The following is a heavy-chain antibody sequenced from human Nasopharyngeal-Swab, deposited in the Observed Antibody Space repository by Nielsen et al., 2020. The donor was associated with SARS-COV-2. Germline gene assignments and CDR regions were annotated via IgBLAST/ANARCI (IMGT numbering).Heavy chain of an antibody. V-gene: IGHV4-34*01. CDR1: GGPFSGYY. J-gene: IGHJ4*02. CDR3: ARDGWYPY. D-gene: IGHD6-19*01. CDR2: INHSGST. Sequence: SETLSLTCAVYGGPFSGYYWTWIRQPPGKGLEWIGEINHSGSTNYNPSLKSRVTISVDTSKNQFSLKLTSVTAADTAVYYCARDGWYPYWGQGTLVTVSS.